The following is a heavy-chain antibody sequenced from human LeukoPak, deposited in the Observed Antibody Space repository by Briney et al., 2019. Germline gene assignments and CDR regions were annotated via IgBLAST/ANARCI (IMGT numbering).Heavy chain of an antibody. Sequence: SVKVSCKASGYTFTSYGISWVRQAPGQGLEWMGGIIPIFGTANYAQKFQGRVTITTDESTSTAYMELSSLRSEDTAVYYCARDHRSGDAFDIWGQGTMVTVSS. CDR1: GYTFTSYG. CDR2: IIPIFGTA. J-gene: IGHJ3*02. V-gene: IGHV1-69*05. D-gene: IGHD6-19*01. CDR3: ARDHRSGDAFDI.